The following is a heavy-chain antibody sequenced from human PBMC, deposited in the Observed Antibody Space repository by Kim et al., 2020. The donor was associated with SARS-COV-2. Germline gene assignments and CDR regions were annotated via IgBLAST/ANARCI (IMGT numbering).Heavy chain of an antibody. Sequence: GGSLRLSCAASGFTFSSYGMHWVRQTPGKGREWVAVTWYDGTNKYYADSVKGRFTISKDNSKNTLYLQMNSPRAEDTAVYYCAKLSHSSGHNGYFYYNMDIWGPGTTVTVSS. CDR2: TWYDGTNK. D-gene: IGHD6-19*01. CDR3: AKLSHSSGHNGYFYYNMDI. CDR1: GFTFSSYG. J-gene: IGHJ6*02. V-gene: IGHV3-33*06.